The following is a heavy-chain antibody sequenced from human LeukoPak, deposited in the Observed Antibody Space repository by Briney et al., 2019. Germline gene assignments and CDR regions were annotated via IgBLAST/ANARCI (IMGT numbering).Heavy chain of an antibody. CDR3: ARGRDGWGFGY. CDR2: MYSSGSP. D-gene: IGHD5-24*01. CDR1: GGSISSDSHY. Sequence: SQTLSLTCTVFGGSISSDSHYWGWIRQPAGKGLEWIGRMYSSGSPDYNPSLKSRVIISVDTSKNQFSLRLSSVTAADTAVYYCARGRDGWGFGYWGQGTLVTVSS. J-gene: IGHJ4*02. V-gene: IGHV4-61*02.